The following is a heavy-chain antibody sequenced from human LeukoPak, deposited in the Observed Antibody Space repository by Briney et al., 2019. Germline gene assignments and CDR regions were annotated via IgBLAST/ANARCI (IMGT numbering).Heavy chain of an antibody. CDR3: ARRSRMTTIDAFDI. D-gene: IGHD5-24*01. CDR1: GGSISTYY. CDR2: IYYSGST. Sequence: SETLSLTCTVSGGSISTYYWSWIRQPPGKGLEWIGYIYYSGSTNYNPSLKSRVTISVDTSKNQFFLKLSSVTAADTAVYYCARRSRMTTIDAFDIWGQGTMVTVSS. V-gene: IGHV4-59*08. J-gene: IGHJ3*02.